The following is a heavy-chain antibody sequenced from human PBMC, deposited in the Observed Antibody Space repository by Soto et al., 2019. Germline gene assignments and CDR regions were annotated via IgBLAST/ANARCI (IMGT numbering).Heavy chain of an antibody. V-gene: IGHV1-69*01. Sequence: QVQLVQSGAEVKKPGSSVKVSCKASGGTFSSYAISWVRQAPGQGLEWMGGIIPIFGTANYAQKLQGRVTITADEVTSTAYMELSSLKSEDTAVYYCARASKWYSLYYYYYGMDVWGQGTTVTVSS. CDR3: ARASKWYSLYYYYYGMDV. D-gene: IGHD2-15*01. CDR1: GGTFSSYA. CDR2: IIPIFGTA. J-gene: IGHJ6*02.